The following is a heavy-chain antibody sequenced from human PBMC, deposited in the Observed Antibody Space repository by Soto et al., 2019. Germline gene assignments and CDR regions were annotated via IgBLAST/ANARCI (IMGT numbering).Heavy chain of an antibody. CDR2: IWYDGSNK. D-gene: IGHD3-22*01. CDR1: GFTFSSYG. CDR3: ARDFYDSSGYYYYYGMDV. J-gene: IGHJ6*02. Sequence: LILSCAASGFTFSSYGMHWVRQAPGKGLEWVAVIWYDGSNKYYADSVKGRFTISRDNSKNTLYLQMNSLRAEDTAVYYCARDFYDSSGYYYYYGMDVWGQGTTVTVSS. V-gene: IGHV3-33*01.